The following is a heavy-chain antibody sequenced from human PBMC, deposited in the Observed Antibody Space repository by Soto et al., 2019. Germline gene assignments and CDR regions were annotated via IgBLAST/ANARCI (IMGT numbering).Heavy chain of an antibody. D-gene: IGHD4-17*01. V-gene: IGHV1-58*01. Sequence: QMQLVQSGPEVKKPGTSVKVSCKASGFTFTSSAVQWVRQARGQRLVWIGWIVVGSGNTNYAQQFQERVTITRDMSTSTAYMELSSLRSEDTAVYYCAAEATVTKYYYYYGMDVWGQGTTVTVSS. CDR1: GFTFTSSA. CDR3: AAEATVTKYYYYYGMDV. J-gene: IGHJ6*02. CDR2: IVVGSGNT.